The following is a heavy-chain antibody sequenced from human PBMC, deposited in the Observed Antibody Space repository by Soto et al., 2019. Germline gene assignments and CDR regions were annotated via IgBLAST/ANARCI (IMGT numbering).Heavy chain of an antibody. CDR2: IYWDDDK. CDR1: GFSLSSSRVG. V-gene: IGHV2-5*02. J-gene: IGHJ4*02. Sequence: QITLKESGPTLVKPTQTLTLTCTFSGFSLSSSRVGVGWIRQPPGKALEWLALIYWDDDKRYSPSLKSRLTITKDTSNNRVVLTMTNMDPVDTATYCCARTTFYNSSVKYWGQGTLVTVSS. D-gene: IGHD6-13*01. CDR3: ARTTFYNSSVKY.